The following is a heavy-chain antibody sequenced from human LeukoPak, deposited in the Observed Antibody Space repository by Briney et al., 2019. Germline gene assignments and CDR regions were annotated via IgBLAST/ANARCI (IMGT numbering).Heavy chain of an antibody. CDR3: ARGAVQLDRGFDP. V-gene: IGHV3-23*01. Sequence: GGSLRLSCAASGFTFSSYAMSWARQAPGKGLEWVSAITGSSNNTYYADSVKGRFTISRNNVKKSLYLQMSSLRDDDTAVYYCARGAVQLDRGFDPWGQGTLVTVSS. CDR2: ITGSSNNT. D-gene: IGHD1-1*01. CDR1: GFTFSSYA. J-gene: IGHJ5*02.